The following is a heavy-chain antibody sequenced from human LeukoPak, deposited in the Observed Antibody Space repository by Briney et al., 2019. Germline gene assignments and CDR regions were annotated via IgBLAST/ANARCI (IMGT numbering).Heavy chain of an antibody. CDR1: GFTVSREY. CDR3: ARVLGSARYFDY. V-gene: IGHV3-66*01. J-gene: IGHJ4*02. D-gene: IGHD6-25*01. Sequence: GGSPRLSCAASGFTVSREYMSWVRQAPGKGLEWVSVIYSGGSTYYADSVKDRFTISRDNSKNTLYLQMNSLRAEDTAVYYCARVLGSARYFDYWGQGTLVTVSS. CDR2: IYSGGST.